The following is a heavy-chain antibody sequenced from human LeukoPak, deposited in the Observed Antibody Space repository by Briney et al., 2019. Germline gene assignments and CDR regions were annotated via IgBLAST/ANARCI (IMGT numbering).Heavy chain of an antibody. CDR1: GGSFSGYY. J-gene: IGHJ4*02. CDR2: SYYSGST. V-gene: IGHV4-59*08. D-gene: IGHD2-15*01. Sequence: SETLSLTCAVSGGSFSGYYWSWIRQPPGKGLEWIGYSYYSGSTNYNPSLKSRVTISVDTSKNQFSLKLSSVTAADTAVYYCASSYCSGGSCYPYYFDYWGQGTLVTVSS. CDR3: ASSYCSGGSCYPYYFDY.